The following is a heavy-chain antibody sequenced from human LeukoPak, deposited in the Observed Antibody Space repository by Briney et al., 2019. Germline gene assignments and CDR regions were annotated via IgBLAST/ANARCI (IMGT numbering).Heavy chain of an antibody. D-gene: IGHD3-10*01. Sequence: PGGSLRLSCAASGFTFSSYSMNWVRQAPGKGLEWVSSISSSSYIYYADSVKGRFTISRDNAKNSLYLQMNSLRAEDTAVYYCAKVLDTYYYGSGSPPNGMDVWGQGTTVTVSS. CDR3: AKVLDTYYYGSGSPPNGMDV. V-gene: IGHV3-21*04. CDR2: ISSSSYI. J-gene: IGHJ6*02. CDR1: GFTFSSYS.